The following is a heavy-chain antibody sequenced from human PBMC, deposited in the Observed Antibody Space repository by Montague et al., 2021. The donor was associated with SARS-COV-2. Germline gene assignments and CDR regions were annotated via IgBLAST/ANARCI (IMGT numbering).Heavy chain of an antibody. CDR2: TYYRSKWYN. Sequence: CAISGDSVPSNSAAWNWIRQSPSRGLEWLGRTYYRSKWYNDYAVSVKSRITINPDTSKNQFSLQLNSVTPEDTAVYYCARDVRGLRLEWNYYYYYMDVWGKGTTVTVSS. CDR1: GDSVPSNSAA. V-gene: IGHV6-1*01. J-gene: IGHJ6*03. CDR3: ARDVRGLRLEWNYYYYYMDV. D-gene: IGHD1-1*01.